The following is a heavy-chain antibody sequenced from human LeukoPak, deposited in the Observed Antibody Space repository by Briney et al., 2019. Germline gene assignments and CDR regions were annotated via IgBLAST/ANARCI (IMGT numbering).Heavy chain of an antibody. Sequence: PSETLSLTCTVSGGSISSYYWSWIRQPPGKGLEWIGYIYYSGSTNYNPSLKSRVTISVDTSKNQFSLKLSSVTAADTAVYYCARVAVYYDFWSGPANNDWFDPWGQGTLVTVSS. CDR1: GGSISSYY. CDR2: IYYSGST. V-gene: IGHV4-59*01. D-gene: IGHD3-3*01. J-gene: IGHJ5*02. CDR3: ARVAVYYDFWSGPANNDWFDP.